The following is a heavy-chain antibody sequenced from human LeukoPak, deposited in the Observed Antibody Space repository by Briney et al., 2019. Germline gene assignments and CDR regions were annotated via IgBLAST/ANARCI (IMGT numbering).Heavy chain of an antibody. CDR2: INHDGSST. J-gene: IGHJ4*02. D-gene: IGHD2-2*01. Sequence: GGSLRLSCATSGFTFTTFWMHWVRQAPGKGLVWVSRINHDGSSTNYADSVKGRFTISRDNAKNTVYLQMNSLTAEDTAVYYCARGPPYSSSWYYFDYWGQGTLVTVSS. CDR1: GFTFTTFW. V-gene: IGHV3-74*01. CDR3: ARGPPYSSSWYYFDY.